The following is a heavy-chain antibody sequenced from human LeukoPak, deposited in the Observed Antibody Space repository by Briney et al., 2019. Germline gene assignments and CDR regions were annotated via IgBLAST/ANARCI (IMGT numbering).Heavy chain of an antibody. Sequence: ASVKVSCKASGYTFTSYAMNWVRQAPGQGLEWMGWINTNTGNPTYARGFTGRFVFSLDTSVSTAYLQISSLKAEDTAVYYCARDSGSYYYYYGMDVWGQGTTVTVSS. CDR3: ARDSGSYYYYYGMDV. J-gene: IGHJ6*02. D-gene: IGHD1-26*01. CDR2: INTNTGNP. CDR1: GYTFTSYA. V-gene: IGHV7-4-1*02.